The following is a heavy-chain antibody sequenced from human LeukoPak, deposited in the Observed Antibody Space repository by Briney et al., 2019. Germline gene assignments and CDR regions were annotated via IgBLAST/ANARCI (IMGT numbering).Heavy chain of an antibody. D-gene: IGHD1-7*01. CDR3: ARAPNWNYHNWFDP. J-gene: IGHJ5*02. CDR1: GFTFSSYG. Sequence: GGSLRLSCAASGFTFSSYGMHWVRQAPGKGLEWVAVIWYDGSNKYYADSVKGRFTISRDNSKNTLYLQMNSLRAEDTAVYYCARAPNWNYHNWFDPWGQGTLVTVSS. CDR2: IWYDGSNK. V-gene: IGHV3-33*01.